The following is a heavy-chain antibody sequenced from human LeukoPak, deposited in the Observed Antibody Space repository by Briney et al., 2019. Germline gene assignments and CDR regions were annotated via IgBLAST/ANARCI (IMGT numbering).Heavy chain of an antibody. D-gene: IGHD3-16*01. Sequence: GGSLGLSCAASGFTFDDYGMSWVRQAPGKGLEWVSGIDRNGDSTGYADSVEGRFTISRDNAKNSLYLQMNSLRAEDTAVYYCARLRSYGYYYNGMDDWGQGTTVTVSS. V-gene: IGHV3-20*04. CDR3: ARLRSYGYYYNGMDD. CDR2: IDRNGDST. J-gene: IGHJ6*02. CDR1: GFTFDDYG.